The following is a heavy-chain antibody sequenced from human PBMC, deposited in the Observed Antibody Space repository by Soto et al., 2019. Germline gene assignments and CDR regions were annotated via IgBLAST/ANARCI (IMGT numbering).Heavy chain of an antibody. V-gene: IGHV4-39*01. J-gene: IGHJ3*02. CDR1: GGSISSSSYY. Sequence: SETLSLTCTFSGGSISSSSYYLGWIRQPPGKGLEWIGSIYYSGSTYYNPSLESRVTISVDTSKNQFSPKLSSVTAADTAVYYCARLLATVTTRAFDIWGQGTMVTVSS. CDR3: ARLLATVTTRAFDI. D-gene: IGHD4-17*01. CDR2: IYYSGST.